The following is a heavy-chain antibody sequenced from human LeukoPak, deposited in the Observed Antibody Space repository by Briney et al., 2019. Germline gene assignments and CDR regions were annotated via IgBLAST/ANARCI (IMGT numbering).Heavy chain of an antibody. Sequence: ASVKVSCKASGYTFTGYYMHWVRQAPGQGLEWMGWINPNSGGTNYAQKFQGRVTMTRDTSISTAYMELSRLRSDDTAVYYCVSNYDSSGYYYYYYGMDVWGQGTTVTVSS. V-gene: IGHV1-2*02. CDR1: GYTFTGYY. J-gene: IGHJ6*02. D-gene: IGHD3-22*01. CDR2: INPNSGGT. CDR3: VSNYDSSGYYYYYYGMDV.